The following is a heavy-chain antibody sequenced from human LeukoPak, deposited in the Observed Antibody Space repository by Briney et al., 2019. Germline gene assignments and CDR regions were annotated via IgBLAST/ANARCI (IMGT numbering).Heavy chain of an antibody. CDR3: AGDHQDYGANSALWY. CDR1: GDSVSSDRYY. D-gene: IGHD4-23*01. CDR2: IQTSGST. V-gene: IGHV4-61*02. Sequence: SETLSLTCSVSGDSVSSDRYYWSWIRQPAGKGLQWIGRIQTSGSTNYNPSLESRIIMSVDTSKNQFSLKLTSVTAADTAVYYCAGDHQDYGANSALWYWGQGTLVIVSS. J-gene: IGHJ4*02.